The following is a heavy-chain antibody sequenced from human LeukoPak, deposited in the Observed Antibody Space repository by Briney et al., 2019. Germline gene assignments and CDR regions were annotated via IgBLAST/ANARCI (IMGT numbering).Heavy chain of an antibody. CDR3: ARDGPLRWFDP. V-gene: IGHV4-61*02. CDR1: GDSISSGSYY. J-gene: IGHJ5*02. Sequence: SETLSLTCTVSGDSISSGSYYWSWIRQPAGKGLEWIGSVSASGITSYKASLKSRVTISVDTSKKQFSLKLTSVTAADTAVYYCARDGPLRWFDPWGQGTLVTVSS. CDR2: VSASGIT.